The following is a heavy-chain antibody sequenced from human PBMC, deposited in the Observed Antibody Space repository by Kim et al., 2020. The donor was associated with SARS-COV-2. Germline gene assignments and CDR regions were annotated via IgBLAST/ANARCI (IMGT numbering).Heavy chain of an antibody. CDR3: ARDLTIAAAAYDYMDV. D-gene: IGHD6-13*01. J-gene: IGHJ6*03. V-gene: IGHV3-30*07. Sequence: DSGKGRFTISRDNSKDTLYLKMNGLRAEDTAVYYCARDLTIAAAAYDYMDVWGKGTTVTVSS.